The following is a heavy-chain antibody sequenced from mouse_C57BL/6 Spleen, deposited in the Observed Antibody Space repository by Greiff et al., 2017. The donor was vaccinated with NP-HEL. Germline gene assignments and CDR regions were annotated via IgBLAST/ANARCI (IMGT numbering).Heavy chain of an antibody. CDR2: IDPETGGT. Sequence: VNVVESGAELVRPGASVTLSCKASGYTFTDYEMHWVKQTPVHGLEWIGAIDPETGGTAYNQKFKGKAILTADKSSSTAYMELRSLTSEDSAVYYFTRSDSNFPWFAYWGQGTLVTVSA. CDR1: GYTFTDYE. J-gene: IGHJ3*01. CDR3: TRSDSNFPWFAY. D-gene: IGHD2-5*01. V-gene: IGHV1-15*01.